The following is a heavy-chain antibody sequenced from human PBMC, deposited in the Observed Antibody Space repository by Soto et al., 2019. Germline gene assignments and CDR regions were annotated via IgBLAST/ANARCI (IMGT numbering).Heavy chain of an antibody. CDR2: LDSGGSST. CDR3: ARSFTYGNFDSFDY. Sequence: GGSLRLSCAASGFTFSSYWMYWFRQAPRKGLVWVSRLDSGGSSTAYADSVKGRFTISRDNAKNTLYLQMNGLRAEDTAVYYCARSFTYGNFDSFDYWGQGTQVTVS. V-gene: IGHV3-74*01. D-gene: IGHD3-10*01. CDR1: GFTFSSYW. J-gene: IGHJ4*02.